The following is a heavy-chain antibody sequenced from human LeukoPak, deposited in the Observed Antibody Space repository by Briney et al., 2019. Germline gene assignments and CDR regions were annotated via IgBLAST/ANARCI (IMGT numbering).Heavy chain of an antibody. CDR2: ISAYNGNT. CDR3: ARGDYYDSSGYYDY. D-gene: IGHD3-22*01. CDR1: GYTFTSYG. V-gene: IGHV1-18*01. J-gene: IGHJ4*02. Sequence: ASVKVSCKASGYTFTSYGTSWVRQAPGQGLEWVGWISAYNGNTNYAQKLQGRVTMTTDTSTSTAYMELRSLRSDDTAVYYCARGDYYDSSGYYDYWGQGTLVTVSS.